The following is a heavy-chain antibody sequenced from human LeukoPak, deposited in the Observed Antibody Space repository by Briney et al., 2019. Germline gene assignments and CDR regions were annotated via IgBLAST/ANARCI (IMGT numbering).Heavy chain of an antibody. V-gene: IGHV3-15*01. Sequence: GGSLRLSCAASGFSIENDWMSWVRHAPGKGLEWVGRVKSYNAGGTTHYAAPVKGRFIISRDDSKNMLYLQMDSLKTEDTAVYYCTLIQGWGAGSYFLDYWGQGALVTVSS. CDR3: TLIQGWGAGSYFLDY. J-gene: IGHJ4*02. D-gene: IGHD3-10*01. CDR1: GFSIENDW. CDR2: VKSYNAGGTT.